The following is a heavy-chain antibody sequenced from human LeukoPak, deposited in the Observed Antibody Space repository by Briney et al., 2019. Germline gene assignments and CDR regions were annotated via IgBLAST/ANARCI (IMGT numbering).Heavy chain of an antibody. CDR2: TSSSDAGT. CDR1: GFTLSSYA. CDR3: ARDNEGLWFGELWGVPYEEQWVTTPWYYYYMDV. D-gene: IGHD3-10*01. V-gene: IGHV3-23*01. Sequence: GGSLRLSCAASGFTLSSYAMSWVRQAPGKGLEWVSATSSSDAGTYYAESVRGRFTISRDNSKNTLFLQMNSLRAEDTAVYYCARDNEGLWFGELWGVPYEEQWVTTPWYYYYMDVWGKGTTVTISS. J-gene: IGHJ6*03.